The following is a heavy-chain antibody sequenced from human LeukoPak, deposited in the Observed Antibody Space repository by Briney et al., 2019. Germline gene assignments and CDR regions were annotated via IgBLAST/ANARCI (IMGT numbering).Heavy chain of an antibody. D-gene: IGHD3-16*01. CDR3: VGWGTQWATSFFDY. Sequence: GGSLRLSCAASGFTFSSYGMHWVRQAPGKGLEWVAFIRYDGSNKYYADSVKGRFIISRDNSKNTLYLQMNSLRAEDTAVYYCVGWGTQWATSFFDYWGHGALVTVSS. J-gene: IGHJ4*01. CDR2: IRYDGSNK. V-gene: IGHV3-30*02. CDR1: GFTFSSYG.